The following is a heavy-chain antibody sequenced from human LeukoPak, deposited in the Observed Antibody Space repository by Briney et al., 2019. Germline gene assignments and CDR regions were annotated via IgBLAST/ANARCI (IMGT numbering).Heavy chain of an antibody. V-gene: IGHV3-23*01. D-gene: IGHD3-3*01. CDR3: ARSGRNYDAAFDM. CDR1: VFTFSNFA. J-gene: IGHJ3*02. CDR2: MCGSGAST. Sequence: GGSLRLSCAASVFTFSNFAMSCVRQAPGKGLEWVSPMCGSGASTYYAHSVKGRFTISRDNARNSLYLQINSLRAEDTAVYCCARSGRNYDAAFDMWGQGTMVTVSS.